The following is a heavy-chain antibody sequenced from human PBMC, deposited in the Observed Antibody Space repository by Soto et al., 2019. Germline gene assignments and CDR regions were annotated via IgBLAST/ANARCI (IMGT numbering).Heavy chain of an antibody. CDR2: IYYSGST. J-gene: IGHJ1*01. CDR3: ASPSLGYCSGGSCYGEYFQH. D-gene: IGHD2-15*01. Sequence: SETLSLTCTVSGVSISSSSYYWGWIRQPPGKGLEWIGSIYYSGSTYYNPSLKSRVTISVDTSKNQFSLKLSSVTAADTAVYYCASPSLGYCSGGSCYGEYFQHWGQGTLVTVSS. CDR1: GVSISSSSYY. V-gene: IGHV4-39*01.